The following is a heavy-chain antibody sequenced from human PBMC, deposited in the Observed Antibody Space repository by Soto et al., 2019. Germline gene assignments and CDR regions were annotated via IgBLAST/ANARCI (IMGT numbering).Heavy chain of an antibody. CDR2: IIPIFGTA. D-gene: IGHD3-9*01. J-gene: IGHJ4*02. CDR3: ARRPSRLRYFDWLNNAYFDY. Sequence: ASVKVSCKASGGTFSSYAISCVRQAPGQGLERMGGIIPIFGTANYAQKFQGRVTITADESTSTAYMELSSLRSEDTAVYYCARRPSRLRYFDWLNNAYFDYWGQGTLVTVSS. V-gene: IGHV1-69*13. CDR1: GGTFSSYA.